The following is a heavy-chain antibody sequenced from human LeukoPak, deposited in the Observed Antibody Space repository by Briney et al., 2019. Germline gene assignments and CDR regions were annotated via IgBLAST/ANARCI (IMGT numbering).Heavy chain of an antibody. Sequence: GGSLRLSCAASGFTFSSHGMHWVRQAPGKGLEWVTFISYDESNKDYADSVKGRFTISRDNSKNTLYLQVDSLRPEDTAVYYCARGGAAGIYGMDVWGQGAIMTVTS. CDR3: ARGGAAGIYGMDV. D-gene: IGHD6-13*01. CDR1: GFTFSSHG. V-gene: IGHV3-30*02. CDR2: ISYDESNK. J-gene: IGHJ6*02.